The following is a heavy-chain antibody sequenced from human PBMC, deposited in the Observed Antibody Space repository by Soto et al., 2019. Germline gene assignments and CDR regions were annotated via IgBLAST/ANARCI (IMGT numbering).Heavy chain of an antibody. J-gene: IGHJ4*02. CDR2: INSDGSST. CDR1: GFTFSSYW. Sequence: EVQLVESGGGLVQPGGSLRLSCAASGFTFSSYWMHWVRQAPGKGLVWVSRINSDGSSTNYADSVKGRFTISRDNAKNAMYLQMNSLRAEDTAVYYCARDRRPYSGYDSLGSWGQGTLVTVSS. V-gene: IGHV3-74*01. CDR3: ARDRRPYSGYDSLGS. D-gene: IGHD5-12*01.